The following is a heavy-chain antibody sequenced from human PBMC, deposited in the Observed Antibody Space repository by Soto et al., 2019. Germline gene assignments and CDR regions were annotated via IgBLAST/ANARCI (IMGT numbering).Heavy chain of an antibody. CDR1: GFTFRTYW. V-gene: IGHV3-7*05. Sequence: EVQLVESGGGLVQPGGSLRLSCAASGFTFRTYWLSWVRQVPGKGLEWVANINLDGSEKNYVDSVKGRFTISRDNARNSLYLQMSSLRAEDTGLYFCARDGSTSWYSYDYHGMDVWGHGTTVNVS. D-gene: IGHD6-13*01. CDR2: INLDGSEK. J-gene: IGHJ6*02. CDR3: ARDGSTSWYSYDYHGMDV.